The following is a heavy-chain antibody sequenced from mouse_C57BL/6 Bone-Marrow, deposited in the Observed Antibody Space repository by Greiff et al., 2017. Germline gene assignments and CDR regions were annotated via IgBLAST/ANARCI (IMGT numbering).Heavy chain of an antibody. CDR3: ALDLSWVAY. J-gene: IGHJ3*01. Sequence: EVKLMESGPELVKPGASVKIPCKASGYTFTDYNMDWVKQSHGKSLEWIGDINPNNGGTIYNQKFKGKATLTVDKSSSTAYMELRSLTSEDTAVHYCALDLSWVAYWGQETLVTVSA. CDR1: GYTFTDYN. V-gene: IGHV1-18*01. CDR2: INPNNGGT.